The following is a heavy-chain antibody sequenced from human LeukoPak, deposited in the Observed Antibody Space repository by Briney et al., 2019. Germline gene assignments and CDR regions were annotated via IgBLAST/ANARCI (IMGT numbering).Heavy chain of an antibody. V-gene: IGHV3-21*01. CDR2: ISSSSSYI. CDR3: ARDRVAVAGTGRAFDI. J-gene: IGHJ3*02. Sequence: GGSLRLSCAASGFTFSSYSMNWVRQAPGKGLELVSSISSSSSYIYYADSVKGRFTISRDNAKNSLYLQMNSLRAEDTAVYYCARDRVAVAGTGRAFDIWGQGTMVTVSS. CDR1: GFTFSSYS. D-gene: IGHD6-19*01.